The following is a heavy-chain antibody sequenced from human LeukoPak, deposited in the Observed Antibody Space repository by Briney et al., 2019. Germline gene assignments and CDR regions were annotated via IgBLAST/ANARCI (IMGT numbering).Heavy chain of an antibody. V-gene: IGHV3-11*01. Sequence: GGSLRLSCAASGFTFSDYNMSWIGQAPGKGLEWVSYISSSGSTIYYADSVKGRFTISRDNAKNSLYLQMNSLRAEDTAVYYCASGYSYGPFDYWGQGTLVTVSS. CDR1: GFTFSDYN. CDR2: ISSSGSTI. CDR3: ASGYSYGPFDY. J-gene: IGHJ4*02. D-gene: IGHD5-18*01.